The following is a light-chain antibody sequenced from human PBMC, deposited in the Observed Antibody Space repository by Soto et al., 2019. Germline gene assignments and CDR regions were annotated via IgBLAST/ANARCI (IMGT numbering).Light chain of an antibody. V-gene: IGKV1-5*01. CDR1: QNISTW. CDR2: DAS. CDR3: QHGFS. Sequence: DMPMTQSPTTLSASVGDRVTITCRASQNISTWLAWYQQKPGKAPQLLIYDASSLETGVPLRFSGSGSGTEFTLSVSRLQPADFATYYCQHGFSFGPGTKVEIK. J-gene: IGKJ3*01.